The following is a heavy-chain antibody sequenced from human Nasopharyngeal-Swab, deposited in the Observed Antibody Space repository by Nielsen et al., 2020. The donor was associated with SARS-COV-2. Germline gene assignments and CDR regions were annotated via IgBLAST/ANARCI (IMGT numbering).Heavy chain of an antibody. Sequence: GGSLRLSCAASGFSFSIYWMHWVRQPPGKELVWVSGISSDESTTTYADSVKGRFTISRDNTKNSLYLQMNSLTPEDTAMYYCARDAGWGGKYGSNWFDPWGQGTLVTVSS. D-gene: IGHD1-26*01. J-gene: IGHJ5*02. CDR1: GFSFSIYW. V-gene: IGHV3-74*01. CDR2: ISSDESTT. CDR3: ARDAGWGGKYGSNWFDP.